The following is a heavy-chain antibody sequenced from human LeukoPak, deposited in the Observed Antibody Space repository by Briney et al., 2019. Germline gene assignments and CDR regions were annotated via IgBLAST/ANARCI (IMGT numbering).Heavy chain of an antibody. D-gene: IGHD3-10*01. CDR1: GFTFSSYA. V-gene: IGHV3-23*01. CDR3: AKIEGRVSILLWFGELYDY. J-gene: IGHJ4*02. Sequence: HPGGSLRLSCPASGFTFSSYAMSWVRLAPGKGLEWVSAISGSGGSTYYADSVKGRFTISRDNSKNTLYLQMNSLRAEDTAVYYCAKIEGRVSILLWFGELYDYWGQGTLVTVSS. CDR2: ISGSGGST.